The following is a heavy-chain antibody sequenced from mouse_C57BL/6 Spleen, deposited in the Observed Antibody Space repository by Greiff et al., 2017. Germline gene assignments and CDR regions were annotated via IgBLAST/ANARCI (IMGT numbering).Heavy chain of an antibody. CDR2: IDPSDSDT. D-gene: IGHD2-1*01. CDR3: ARWGKNFDY. J-gene: IGHJ2*01. Sequence: VQLQQSGPELVRPGTSVKLSCKASGYTFTSYCLHWVKQRPGQGLEWIGVIDPSDSDTIYNQKFMAKATCSVDTSSSTACMQHSSLTYENSAVYYCARWGKNFDYWGQGTTLTVSS. V-gene: IGHV1-59*01. CDR1: GYTFTSYC.